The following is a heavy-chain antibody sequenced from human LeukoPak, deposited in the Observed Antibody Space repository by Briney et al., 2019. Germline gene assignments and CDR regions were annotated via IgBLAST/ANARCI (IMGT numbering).Heavy chain of an antibody. Sequence: VGSLRLSCAVSGFTVSSNYMSWVRQAPGKGLEWVSDIYSGGSTYYADSVKGRFSISRDKSKNTLYLQMNSLRVEDTAVYYCARAPRIAAADLYYFDNWGQGTLVTVSS. V-gene: IGHV3-66*01. CDR2: IYSGGST. D-gene: IGHD6-25*01. J-gene: IGHJ4*02. CDR3: ARAPRIAAADLYYFDN. CDR1: GFTVSSNY.